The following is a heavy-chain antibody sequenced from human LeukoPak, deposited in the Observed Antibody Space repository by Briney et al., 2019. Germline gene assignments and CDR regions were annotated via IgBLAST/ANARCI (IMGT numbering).Heavy chain of an antibody. V-gene: IGHV4-39*01. CDR2: IYYSGST. J-gene: IGHJ4*02. CDR3: ARQVCSGGSCYYFDY. D-gene: IGHD2-15*01. Sequence: SETLSLTCTVSGGSISSYYWGWIRQPPGKGLEWIGSIYYSGSTYYNPSLKSRVTISVDTSKNQFSLKLSSVTAADTAVYYCARQVCSGGSCYYFDYWGQGTLVTVSS. CDR1: GGSISSYY.